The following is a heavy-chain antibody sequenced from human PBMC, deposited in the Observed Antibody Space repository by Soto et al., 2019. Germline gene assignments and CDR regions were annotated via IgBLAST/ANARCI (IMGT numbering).Heavy chain of an antibody. D-gene: IGHD3-22*01. CDR2: IWYDGSNK. J-gene: IGHJ5*02. CDR1: GFTFSSYG. CDR3: ARCYDSSGYHYNWFDP. Sequence: GGSLRLSCAASGFTFSSYGMHWVRQAPGKGLEWAAVIWYDGSNKYYADSVKGRFTISRDNSKNTLYLQMNSLRAEDTAVYYCARCYDSSGYHYNWFDPWGQGTLVTVSS. V-gene: IGHV3-33*01.